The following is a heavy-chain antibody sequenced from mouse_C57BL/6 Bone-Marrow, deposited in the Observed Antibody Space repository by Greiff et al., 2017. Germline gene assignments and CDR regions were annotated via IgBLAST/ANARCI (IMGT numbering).Heavy chain of an antibody. D-gene: IGHD1-1*01. CDR1: GFNIKDDY. J-gene: IGHJ3*01. Sequence: EVQLQQSGAELVRPGASVKLSCTASGFNIKDDYMHWVKPRPEQGLEWIGWIDPENGDTEYASKFQGKATITADTSSNTAYLQLSSLTSEDTAVYYCTIYYYGSWFAYWGQGTLVTVSA. V-gene: IGHV14-4*01. CDR3: TIYYYGSWFAY. CDR2: IDPENGDT.